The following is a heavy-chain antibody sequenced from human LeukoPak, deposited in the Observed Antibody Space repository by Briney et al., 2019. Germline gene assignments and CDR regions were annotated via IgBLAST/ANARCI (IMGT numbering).Heavy chain of an antibody. J-gene: IGHJ6*03. CDR3: AKEGGVATLYYYYMDV. V-gene: IGHV3-23*01. CDR1: GFTFSSYG. CDR2: ISGSGGST. D-gene: IGHD5-12*01. Sequence: GGSLRLSCAASGFTFSSYGMSWVRQAPGKGLEWVSAISGSGGSTYYADSVKGRFTISRDNSKNTLYLQMNSLRAEDTAVYYCAKEGGVATLYYYYMDVWGKGTTVTISS.